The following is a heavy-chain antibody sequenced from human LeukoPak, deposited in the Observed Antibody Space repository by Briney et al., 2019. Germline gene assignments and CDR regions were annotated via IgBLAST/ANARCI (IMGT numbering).Heavy chain of an antibody. CDR2: ISSSSSYI. J-gene: IGHJ5*02. CDR3: ARDLTGQLPSTINWFDP. CDR1: GFTFSSYS. D-gene: IGHD1-14*01. V-gene: IGHV3-21*01. Sequence: GGSLRLSCAASGFTFSSYSMNWVRQAPGKGLEWVSSISSSSSYIYYADSVKGRFTISRDNAKNSLYLQMNSLRAEDTAVYYCARDLTGQLPSTINWFDPWGQGTLVTVSS.